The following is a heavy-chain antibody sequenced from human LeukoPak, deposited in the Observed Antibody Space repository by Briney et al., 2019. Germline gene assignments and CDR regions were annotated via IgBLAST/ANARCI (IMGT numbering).Heavy chain of an antibody. D-gene: IGHD6-19*01. CDR2: ISSSSYI. CDR3: ARDPIAVAGTSYYGMDV. J-gene: IGHJ6*02. CDR1: GFTFSSYS. V-gene: IGHV3-21*01. Sequence: GGSLRLSRAASGFTFSSYSMNWVRQAPGKGLEWVSSISSSSYIYYADSVKGRFTISRDNAKNSLYLQMDSLRAEDTAVYYCARDPIAVAGTSYYGMDVWGRGTTVTVSS.